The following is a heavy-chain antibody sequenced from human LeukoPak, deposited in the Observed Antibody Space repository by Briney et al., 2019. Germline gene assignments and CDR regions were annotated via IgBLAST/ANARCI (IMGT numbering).Heavy chain of an antibody. Sequence: GGSLRLSCAASGFTFSSYGMHWVRQAPGKGLEWVAFIRYDGSNKYYADSVKGRFTISRDNSKNTLYLQMNSLRAEDTAVYYCAELGIVVVPAAMQAFDIWGQGTMVTVSS. J-gene: IGHJ3*02. D-gene: IGHD2-2*03. CDR2: IRYDGSNK. V-gene: IGHV3-30*02. CDR1: GFTFSSYG. CDR3: AELGIVVVPAAMQAFDI.